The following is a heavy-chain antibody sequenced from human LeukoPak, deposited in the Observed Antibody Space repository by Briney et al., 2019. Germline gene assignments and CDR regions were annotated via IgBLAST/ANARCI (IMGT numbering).Heavy chain of an antibody. CDR3: ARVKDLAFDY. Sequence: PSETLSLTCTVSGGSISSYYWSWIRQHPGKGLEWIGYIYYSGSTYYNPSLKSRVIISIDTSKNQFSLNVSSVTAADTAMYYCARVKDLAFDYWGQGTLVTVAS. V-gene: IGHV4-31*02. CDR2: IYYSGST. D-gene: IGHD2-15*01. CDR1: GGSISSYY. J-gene: IGHJ4*02.